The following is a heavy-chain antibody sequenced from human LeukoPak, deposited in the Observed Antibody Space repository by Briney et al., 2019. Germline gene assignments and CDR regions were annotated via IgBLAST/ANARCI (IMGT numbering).Heavy chain of an antibody. CDR2: ISWNSGSI. CDR1: GFRFSNYW. Sequence: GGSLRLSCAASGFRFSNYWMSWVRQAPGKGLEWVSGISWNSGSIGYADSVKGRFTISRDNAKNSLYLQMNSLRAEDTALYYCVRLGYDFWSGYFGNWFDPWGQGTLVTVSS. D-gene: IGHD3-3*01. J-gene: IGHJ5*02. CDR3: VRLGYDFWSGYFGNWFDP. V-gene: IGHV3-9*01.